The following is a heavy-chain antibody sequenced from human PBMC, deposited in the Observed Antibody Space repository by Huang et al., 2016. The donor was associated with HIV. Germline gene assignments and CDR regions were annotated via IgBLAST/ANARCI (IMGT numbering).Heavy chain of an antibody. Sequence: QVHLQQWGAGLLKPSETLTLTCAVSGASFTGNYWTWIRQTPGQGLEWIGEINDSVATIYNPSLESRVTISIDRSKKQFSLRLSSMTAADTAVYYCARQWVLLDYLMGMDVWGQGTTVIVSS. V-gene: IGHV4-34*01. CDR3: ARQWVLLDYLMGMDV. CDR1: GASFTGNY. CDR2: INDSVAT. D-gene: IGHD3-3*01. J-gene: IGHJ6*02.